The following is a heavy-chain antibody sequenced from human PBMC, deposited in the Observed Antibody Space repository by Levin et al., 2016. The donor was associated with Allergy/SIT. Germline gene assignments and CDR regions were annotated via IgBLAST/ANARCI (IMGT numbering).Heavy chain of an antibody. CDR3: ARLLLGSLEGPTTPYGMDV. CDR2: IDPSDSYT. J-gene: IGHJ6*02. V-gene: IGHV5-10-1*01. CDR1: GYSFTSYW. Sequence: KVSCKGSGYSFTSYWISWVRQMPGKGLEWMGRIDPSDSYTNYSPSFQGHVTISADKSISTAYLQWSSLKASDTAMYYCARLLLGSLEGPTTPYGMDVWGQGTTVTVSS. D-gene: IGHD3-16*01.